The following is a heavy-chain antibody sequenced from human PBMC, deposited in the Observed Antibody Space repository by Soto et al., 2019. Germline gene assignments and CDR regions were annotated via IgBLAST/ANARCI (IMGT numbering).Heavy chain of an antibody. Sequence: PSETLSLTCAVSGGSISSGNWWSWVRQPTGKGLEWIGEIFHTGSTNYNPSLKSRVIISIDKSKNQFSLNLNSMTAADTAVYYCARDQQAGGMDVWGQGTMVTVSS. CDR2: IFHTGST. V-gene: IGHV4-4*02. D-gene: IGHD6-13*01. J-gene: IGHJ6*02. CDR1: GGSISSGNW. CDR3: ARDQQAGGMDV.